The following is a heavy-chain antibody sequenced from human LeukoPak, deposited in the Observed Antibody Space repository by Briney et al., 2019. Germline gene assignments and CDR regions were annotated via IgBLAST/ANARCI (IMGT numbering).Heavy chain of an antibody. V-gene: IGHV4-39*01. J-gene: IGHJ4*02. Sequence: SETLSLTCTVSGDSINSSDYYWAWIRQPPGEGLEWIETIYYSGSTYYKSSLKSRLTISVDSSKNQFSLKMISVTAADTGVYYCARHGNWDPFDYWGQGALVTVSS. CDR3: ARHGNWDPFDY. CDR2: IYYSGST. CDR1: GDSINSSDYY. D-gene: IGHD7-27*01.